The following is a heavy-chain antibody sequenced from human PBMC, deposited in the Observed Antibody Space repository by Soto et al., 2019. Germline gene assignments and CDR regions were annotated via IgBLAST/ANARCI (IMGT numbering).Heavy chain of an antibody. CDR1: GYNFTSYY. D-gene: IGHD2-15*01. Sequence: SVKVACKASGYNFTSYYMHWVRQAPGQGLEWMGIINPSGGSTSYAQKFQGRVTMTRDTSTSTVYMELTSLRSEDTAVYYCARELQGLYYFDYWGQGTLVTVS. J-gene: IGHJ4*02. CDR2: INPSGGST. V-gene: IGHV1-46*01. CDR3: ARELQGLYYFDY.